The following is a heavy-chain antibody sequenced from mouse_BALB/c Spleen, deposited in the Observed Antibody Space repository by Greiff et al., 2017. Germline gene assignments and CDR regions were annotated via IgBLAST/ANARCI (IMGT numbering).Heavy chain of an antibody. J-gene: IGHJ4*01. V-gene: IGHV5-17*02. CDR2: ISSGSSTI. D-gene: IGHD2-10*01. CDR3: ARSYYGQYYAMDY. Sequence: EVKLVESGGGLVQPGGSRKLSCAASGFTFSSFGMHWVRQAPEKGLEWVAYISSGSSTIYYADTVKGRFTISRDNPKNTLFLQMTSLRSEDTAMYYCARSYYGQYYAMDYWGQGTSVTVSS. CDR1: GFTFSSFG.